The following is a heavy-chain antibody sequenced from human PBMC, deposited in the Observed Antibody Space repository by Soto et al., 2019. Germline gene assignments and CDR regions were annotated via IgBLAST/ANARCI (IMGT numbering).Heavy chain of an antibody. CDR2: ISGSGGST. Sequence: GGSLRLSCAASGFTFSSYAMSWVRQAPGKGLEWVSAISGSGGSTYYADSVKGRFTISRDNSKNTLYLQMNSLRAEDTAVYYSAKLRGAHYDFWSVYPPDAFDIGGQGKMVTVSS. CDR1: GFTFSSYA. D-gene: IGHD3-3*01. V-gene: IGHV3-23*01. CDR3: AKLRGAHYDFWSVYPPDAFDI. J-gene: IGHJ3*02.